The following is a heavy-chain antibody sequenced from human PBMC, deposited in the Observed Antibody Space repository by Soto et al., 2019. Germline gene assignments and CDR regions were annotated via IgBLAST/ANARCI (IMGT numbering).Heavy chain of an antibody. CDR1: GFDFSKFG. CDR3: ARERVYDDNYDSFDY. D-gene: IGHD3-22*01. V-gene: IGHV3-33*01. J-gene: IGHJ4*02. Sequence: QVQLVQSGGGVVQPGRSLRLPCAASGFDFSKFGSQWVRQAPGKGLEWVAVIWADGTTKYHAESVKGRFTISRDNSRNTLYLQMSGLRAEDTAVYFCARERVYDDNYDSFDYWGQGALVTVSS. CDR2: IWADGTTK.